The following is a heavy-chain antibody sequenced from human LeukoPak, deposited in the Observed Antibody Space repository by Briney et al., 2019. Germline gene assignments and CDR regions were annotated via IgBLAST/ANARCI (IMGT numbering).Heavy chain of an antibody. J-gene: IGHJ4*02. CDR3: ARQSIAAAAYYFDY. D-gene: IGHD6-13*01. V-gene: IGHV4-39*01. CDR1: GGSISDYY. Sequence: PSETLSLTCTVSGGSISDYYRGWIRQPPGKGLEWIGSIYYSGSTYYNPSLKSRVTISVDTSKNQFSLKLSSVTAADTAVYYCARQSIAAAAYYFDYWGQGTLVTVSS. CDR2: IYYSGST.